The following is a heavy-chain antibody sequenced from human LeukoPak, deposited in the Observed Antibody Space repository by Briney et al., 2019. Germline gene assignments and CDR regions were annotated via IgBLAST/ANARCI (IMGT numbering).Heavy chain of an antibody. Sequence: ASVKVSCKVSGYTLTELSMHWVRQAPGKGLEWMGGFDPEDGETIYAQKFQGRVTMTEDTSTDTAYMELSSLRSEDTAVYYCATENLGYCSGGSCYSPRGWFDPSGQGTLVTVSS. V-gene: IGHV1-24*01. CDR2: FDPEDGET. D-gene: IGHD2-15*01. CDR1: GYTLTELS. CDR3: ATENLGYCSGGSCYSPRGWFDP. J-gene: IGHJ5*02.